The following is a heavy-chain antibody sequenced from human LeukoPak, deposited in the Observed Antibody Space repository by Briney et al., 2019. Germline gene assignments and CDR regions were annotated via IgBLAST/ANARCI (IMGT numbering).Heavy chain of an antibody. CDR1: GFTFSDYY. Sequence: GGSLRLSCAASGFTFSDYYMTWIRQAPGEGLEWVSYISSSSDYTNYADSVKGRFTISRDNAKNSLYLQVNSLRAEDTAVYYCARDTIATVFDYWGQGTLVAVSS. J-gene: IGHJ4*02. CDR3: ARDTIATVFDY. CDR2: ISSSSDYT. V-gene: IGHV3-11*06. D-gene: IGHD5-24*01.